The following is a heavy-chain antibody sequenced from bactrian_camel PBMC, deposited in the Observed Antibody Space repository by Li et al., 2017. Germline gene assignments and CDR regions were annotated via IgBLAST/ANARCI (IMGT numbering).Heavy chain of an antibody. CDR2: IDSDGRSDFGTS. Sequence: DVQLVESGGGSVQAGESLTLSCSASGFTDPSYCVGWFRQAPGEAREDVAHIDSDGRSDFGTSSYADSVKGRFTVSQSNADNTLTLTMNNLKPEDTAIYYCAAGQWKCTGVRALSRVTYDYWGQGTQVTVS. CDR3: AAGQWKCTGVRALSRVTYDY. D-gene: IGHD2*01. V-gene: IGHV3S42*01. J-gene: IGHJ4*01. CDR1: GFTDPSYC.